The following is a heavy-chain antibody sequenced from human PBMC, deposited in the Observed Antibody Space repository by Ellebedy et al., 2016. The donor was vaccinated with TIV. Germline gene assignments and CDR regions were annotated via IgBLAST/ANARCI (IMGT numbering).Heavy chain of an antibody. Sequence: ASVKVSXXASGYSFTSYNMHWVRQAPGQGLEWMGIINPRDGSTNYAQKFQGRVTMTRDMSTSTVYMELSSLRSEDTAVYYCARGGYCSGGSCFHFDYWGQGTLVTVSS. D-gene: IGHD2-15*01. CDR3: ARGGYCSGGSCFHFDY. V-gene: IGHV1-46*01. CDR2: INPRDGST. J-gene: IGHJ4*02. CDR1: GYSFTSYN.